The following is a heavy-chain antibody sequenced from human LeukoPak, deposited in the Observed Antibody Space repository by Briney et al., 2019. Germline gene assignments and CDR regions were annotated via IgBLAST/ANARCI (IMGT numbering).Heavy chain of an antibody. D-gene: IGHD2-2*01. J-gene: IGHJ4*02. CDR2: ISAYNGNT. Sequence: GASVKVSCKASVYTFTSYGISWVRQAPGQGLEWMGWISAYNGNTNYAQRLQGRVTMTTDTSTSTAYMELSSLRSEDTAVYYCARVLRRSTSCPVGYWGQGTLVTISS. CDR1: VYTFTSYG. CDR3: ARVLRRSTSCPVGY. V-gene: IGHV1-18*01.